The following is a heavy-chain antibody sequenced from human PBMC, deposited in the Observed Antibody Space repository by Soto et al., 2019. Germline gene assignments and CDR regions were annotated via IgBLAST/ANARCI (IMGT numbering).Heavy chain of an antibody. D-gene: IGHD4-17*01. CDR1: GGTFSSYA. CDR3: ARGGGPATTCQGDWFDP. V-gene: IGHV1-69*01. CDR2: IIPIFGTA. Sequence: QVQLVQSGAEVKKPGSSVKVSCKASGGTFSSYAISWVRQAPGQGLEWMGGIIPIFGTANYAQKFQGRVTITADESTSTAYMELSSLRSEDTAVYYCARGGGPATTCQGDWFDPWGQGTLVTVSS. J-gene: IGHJ5*02.